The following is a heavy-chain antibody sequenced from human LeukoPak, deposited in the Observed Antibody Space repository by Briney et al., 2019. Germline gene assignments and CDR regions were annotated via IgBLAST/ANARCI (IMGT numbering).Heavy chain of an antibody. V-gene: IGHV3-7*03. D-gene: IGHD2-21*02. J-gene: IGHJ3*01. CDR3: ARDRSPYCGDDCYFDAFDL. CDR2: INRDGSKN. CDR1: EFTFGSYW. Sequence: PGGSLRLSCAASEFTFGSYWMTWVRQAPGKGLEWVANINRDGSKNHFVDSVKGRFTISRDNAKNFLYLQMNSLRAEDTAVYFCARDRSPYCGDDCYFDAFDLWGQGTMVTVSS.